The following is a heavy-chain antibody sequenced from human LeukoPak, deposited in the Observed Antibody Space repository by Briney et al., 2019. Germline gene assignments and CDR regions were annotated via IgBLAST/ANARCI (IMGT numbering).Heavy chain of an antibody. D-gene: IGHD6-19*01. V-gene: IGHV3-23*01. Sequence: PGGSLRLSCAASGFTFSSNAMSWVRQSPGKGMEWVSAISGSGGSTYYADSVKGRFTISRDNSKNTLYLQMNSLRAEGTAVYYCAKSSSGWYSFDYWGQGTLVTVSS. CDR2: ISGSGGST. J-gene: IGHJ4*02. CDR1: GFTFSSNA. CDR3: AKSSSGWYSFDY.